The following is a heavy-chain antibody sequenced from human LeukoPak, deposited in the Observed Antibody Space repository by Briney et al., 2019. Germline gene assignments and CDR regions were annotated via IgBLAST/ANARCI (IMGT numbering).Heavy chain of an antibody. CDR1: GDPVSSDNYY. CDR3: ASNALDTAMVNY. D-gene: IGHD5-18*01. Sequence: PSETLSLTCTVSGDPVSSDNYYWVWIPQSPGMGLEWIGRISYTGSPYYNPSLKSRVTISIDKPNHQFSLKVTSVTAADTAVYYCASNALDTAMVNYWGQGTLVTVSS. CDR2: ISYTGSP. J-gene: IGHJ4*02. V-gene: IGHV4-39*07.